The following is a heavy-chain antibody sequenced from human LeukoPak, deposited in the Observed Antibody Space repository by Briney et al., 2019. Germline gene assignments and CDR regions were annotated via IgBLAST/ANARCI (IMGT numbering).Heavy chain of an antibody. Sequence: PGRSLRLSCATSGFTFNSFGMHWARQAPGKGLEWVAFISYDGSNKDYADSVKGRFTISRDNSKNTLFLQMNSLRAEDTAVYYCARDREIVVVITPLFDYWGQGTLVTVSS. CDR2: ISYDGSNK. D-gene: IGHD3-22*01. CDR3: ARDREIVVVITPLFDY. V-gene: IGHV3-33*05. J-gene: IGHJ4*02. CDR1: GFTFNSFG.